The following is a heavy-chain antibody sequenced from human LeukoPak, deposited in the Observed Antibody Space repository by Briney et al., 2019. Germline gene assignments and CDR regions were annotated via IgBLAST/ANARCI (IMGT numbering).Heavy chain of an antibody. CDR3: ARLVTGTTVINSDWFDP. CDR1: GITVSGNY. CDR2: IYSGGNT. V-gene: IGHV3-66*04. D-gene: IGHD4-23*01. Sequence: GGSLRLSCAASGITVSGNYMAWVRQAPGKGLEWASVIYSGGNTYHADSVKGRFSISRDNSKNTVYLQMNGLRVEDTAVYYCARLVTGTTVINSDWFDPWGRGTLVTVSS. J-gene: IGHJ5*02.